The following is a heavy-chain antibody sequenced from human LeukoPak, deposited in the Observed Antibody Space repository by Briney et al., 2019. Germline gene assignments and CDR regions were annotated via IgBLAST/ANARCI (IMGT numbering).Heavy chain of an antibody. CDR3: AREGNYAINDY. Sequence: GRSLRLSCAASGFTFSSYAMHWVRQAPGKGLEWVAVISYDGSNKYYADSVKGRFTISRDNSKNSLYLQMNSLRAEDTAVYYCAREGNYAINDYWGQGTLVTVSS. J-gene: IGHJ4*02. CDR2: ISYDGSNK. CDR1: GFTFSSYA. D-gene: IGHD1-7*01. V-gene: IGHV3-30*07.